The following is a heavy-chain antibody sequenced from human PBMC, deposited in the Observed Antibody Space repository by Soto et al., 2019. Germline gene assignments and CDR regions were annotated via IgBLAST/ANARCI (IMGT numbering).Heavy chain of an antibody. D-gene: IGHD6-19*01. CDR3: AREASSGWSQSAFDI. CDR1: AFTFSSYA. V-gene: IGHV3-30-3*01. J-gene: IGHJ3*02. Sequence: PEGCLRLSWGASAFTFSSYAMHRVRQAPGKGLEWVAVISYDGSNKYYADSVKGRFTISRDNSKNTLYLQMNSLRAEDTAVYYCAREASSGWSQSAFDIWGQGTMVTV. CDR2: ISYDGSNK.